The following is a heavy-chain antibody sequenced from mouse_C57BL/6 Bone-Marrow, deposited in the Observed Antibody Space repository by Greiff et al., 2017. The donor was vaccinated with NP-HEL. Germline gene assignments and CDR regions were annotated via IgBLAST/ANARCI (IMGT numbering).Heavy chain of an antibody. CDR2: ISGGGGNT. V-gene: IGHV5-9*01. J-gene: IGHJ4*01. Sequence: DVQLVESGGGLVKPGGSLKLSCAASGFTFSSYTMSWVRQTPAKRLEWVATISGGGGNTYYPDSVKGRFTISRDNAKNTLYLQMSSLRSEDTALYYCARSYYSNYGYAMDDWGQGTSVTVSS. CDR3: ARSYYSNYGYAMDD. CDR1: GFTFSSYT. D-gene: IGHD2-5*01.